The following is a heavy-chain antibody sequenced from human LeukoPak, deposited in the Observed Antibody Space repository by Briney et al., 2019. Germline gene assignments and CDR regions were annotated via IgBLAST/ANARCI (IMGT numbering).Heavy chain of an antibody. CDR1: GFTFSTYS. CDR2: MSYDGSNI. V-gene: IGHV3-30-3*01. Sequence: GGSLRLSCAASGFTFSTYSMHWVRQAPGKGLEWVAVMSYDGSNIYYADSVKGRFTISRDNSKNTLYLQMSSLRAEDTAIHYCARVYSSGWSLPFEYWGQGTLVTVSS. CDR3: ARVYSSGWSLPFEY. J-gene: IGHJ4*02. D-gene: IGHD6-19*01.